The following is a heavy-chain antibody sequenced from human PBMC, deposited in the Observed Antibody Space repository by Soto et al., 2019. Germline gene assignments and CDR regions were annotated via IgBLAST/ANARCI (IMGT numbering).Heavy chain of an antibody. CDR2: VANDGGNT. CDR1: GVIFSRYA. D-gene: IGHD5-12*01. V-gene: IGHV3-30*04. CDR3: VRDFGGYGGRADSIDI. Sequence: QVHLVESGGGVVQPGRSLRLSCAASGVIFSRYAMHWVRQAPGKGLEWVAAVANDGGNTYYVDSVKGRFTISTDSSSKMVYLQMNSLRPEDTSVYYCVRDFGGYGGRADSIDIWGQGTVVTVSS. J-gene: IGHJ3*02.